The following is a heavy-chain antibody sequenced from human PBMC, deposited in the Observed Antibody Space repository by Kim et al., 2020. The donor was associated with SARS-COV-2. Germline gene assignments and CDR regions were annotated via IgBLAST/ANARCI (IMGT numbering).Heavy chain of an antibody. J-gene: IGHJ4*02. V-gene: IGHV4-34*01. Sequence: LKSRVTISVDTSKNQFSLKLSSVTAADTAVYYCARGRRTYYYDSSGTDYWGQGTLVTVSS. D-gene: IGHD3-22*01. CDR3: ARGRRTYYYDSSGTDY.